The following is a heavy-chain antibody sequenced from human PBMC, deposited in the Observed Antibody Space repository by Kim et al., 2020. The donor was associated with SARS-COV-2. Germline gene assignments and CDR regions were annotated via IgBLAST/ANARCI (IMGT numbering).Heavy chain of an antibody. Sequence: SETLSLTCAVYGGSFSGYYWSWIRQPPGKGLEWIGEINHSGSTNYNPSLKSRGTISVDTSKNQFSLKLSSVTAADTAVYYCARGLKPGIAVAAHYWYFDLWGRGTLVPVSS. V-gene: IGHV4-34*01. CDR3: ARGLKPGIAVAAHYWYFDL. CDR2: INHSGST. J-gene: IGHJ2*01. D-gene: IGHD6-19*01. CDR1: GGSFSGYY.